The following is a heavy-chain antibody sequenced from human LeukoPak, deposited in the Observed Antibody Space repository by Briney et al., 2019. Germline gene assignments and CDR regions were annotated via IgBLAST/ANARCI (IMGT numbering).Heavy chain of an antibody. V-gene: IGHV3-48*03. CDR3: AELGITMIGGV. CDR1: GFTFSSYE. CDR2: IISSGRTI. Sequence: GGSLRLPCAASGFTFSSYEMNWVRQAPGKGLEWVSYIISSGRTIYYADSVKGRFTISRDNAKNSLYLQMNSLRAEDTAVYYCAELGITMIGGVWGKGTTVTISS. D-gene: IGHD3-10*02. J-gene: IGHJ6*04.